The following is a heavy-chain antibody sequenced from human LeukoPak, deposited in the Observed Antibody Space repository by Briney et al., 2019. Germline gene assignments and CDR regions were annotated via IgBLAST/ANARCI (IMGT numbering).Heavy chain of an antibody. CDR3: ARRTLYGSGSYYFDY. Sequence: SETLSLTCTVSGGSISSYYWSWIRQPPGKGLEWIGYIYYSGSTNYNPSLKSRVTISVDTSKNQFSLKLSSVTAADTAVYYCARRTLYGSGSYYFDYWGQGTLVTVSS. V-gene: IGHV4-59*01. CDR2: IYYSGST. CDR1: GGSISSYY. J-gene: IGHJ4*02. D-gene: IGHD3-10*01.